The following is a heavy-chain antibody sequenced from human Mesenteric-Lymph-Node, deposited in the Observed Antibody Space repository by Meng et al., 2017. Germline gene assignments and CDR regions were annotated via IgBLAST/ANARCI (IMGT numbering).Heavy chain of an antibody. CDR3: AHRPDYRNYFDY. Sequence: TLAVHGPAQGKPPPPLTLTCCFSGFSSSTNGVGVGWVRQPPGKALGLLAIIYWDDDKRYSQSLKTRLTITKDTSKNQVVLTMTNMDPVDTATYYCAHRPDYRNYFDYWGQGTLVTVSS. CDR2: IYWDDDK. J-gene: IGHJ4*02. V-gene: IGHV2-5*02. CDR1: GFSSSTNGVG. D-gene: IGHD3-16*02.